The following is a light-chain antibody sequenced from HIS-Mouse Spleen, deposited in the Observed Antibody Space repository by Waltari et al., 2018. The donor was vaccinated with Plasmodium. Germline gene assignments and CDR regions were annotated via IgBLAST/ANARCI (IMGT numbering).Light chain of an antibody. J-gene: IGLJ1*01. CDR1: SSDVGGYHY. CDR3: CSYAGSYTYV. Sequence: QSALPQPRSVSGSPGQSVPISCTGTSSDVGGYHYFSWYQQHPGKAPKRMIYDVSKRPSGVPDRFSGSKSGNTAFLTISGLQAEDEADYYCCSYAGSYTYVFGTGTKVTVL. V-gene: IGLV2-11*01. CDR2: DVS.